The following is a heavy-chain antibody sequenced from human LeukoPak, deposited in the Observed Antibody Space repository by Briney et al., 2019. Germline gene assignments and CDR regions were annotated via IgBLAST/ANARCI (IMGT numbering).Heavy chain of an antibody. CDR1: RYTFTDYY. CDR2: ISAYNGNT. CDR3: AREGLLRILTGYYPFDS. V-gene: IGHV1-18*04. D-gene: IGHD3-9*01. J-gene: IGHJ4*02. Sequence: ASVKVSCKASRYTFTDYYIHWVRQAPGQGLEWMGWISAYNGNTNYVQHLQDRVTMTTDTSTSTAYMELKNLRSDDTAVYYCAREGLLRILTGYYPFDSWGQGTLVIVSS.